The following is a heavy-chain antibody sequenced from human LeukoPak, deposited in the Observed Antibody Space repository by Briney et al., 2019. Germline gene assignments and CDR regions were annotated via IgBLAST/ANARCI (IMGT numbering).Heavy chain of an antibody. D-gene: IGHD6-19*01. CDR1: GYSFTSYW. V-gene: IGHV5-51*01. J-gene: IGHJ3*02. Sequence: GESLRISCKGSGYSFTSYWIGWVRQMPGKGLEWMGIIYPGDSDTRYSPSFQGQVTISADKSISTAYLQWSSLKTSDTAMYYCASETVATAIGAFDIWGQGTMVTVSS. CDR3: ASETVATAIGAFDI. CDR2: IYPGDSDT.